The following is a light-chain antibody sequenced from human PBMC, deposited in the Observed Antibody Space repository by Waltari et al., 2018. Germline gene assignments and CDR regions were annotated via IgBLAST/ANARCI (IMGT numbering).Light chain of an antibody. CDR2: YAS. CDR1: QSIANS. Sequence: EIVLTQPPDFQAVTLKVKFTITCRASQSIANSQHWYQQKADQSPKLLMKYASQPLSGVPSRFSGSGSGTDFTLTINSLEAEDAATYYSQQSSSFPLTFGGGTKVEIK. CDR3: QQSSSFPLT. V-gene: IGKV6-21*01. J-gene: IGKJ4*01.